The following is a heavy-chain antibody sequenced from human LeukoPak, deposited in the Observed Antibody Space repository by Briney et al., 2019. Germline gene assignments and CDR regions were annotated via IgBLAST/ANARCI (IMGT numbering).Heavy chain of an antibody. CDR1: GYTFTSYG. CDR3: AFSVAGYYYFDY. J-gene: IGHJ4*02. D-gene: IGHD6-19*01. V-gene: IGHV1-18*01. Sequence: ASVKVSCKASGYTFTSYGISWVRQAPGQGLEWMGWISAYNGNTNYAQKLQGRVTMTTDTSTSTAYMELRSLRSDDTAVYYCAFSVAGYYYFDYWGQGTLVTVSS. CDR2: ISAYNGNT.